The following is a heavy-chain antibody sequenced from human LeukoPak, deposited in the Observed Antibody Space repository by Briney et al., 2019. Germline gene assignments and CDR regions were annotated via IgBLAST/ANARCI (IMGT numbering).Heavy chain of an antibody. V-gene: IGHV1-18*03. D-gene: IGHD5-18*01. J-gene: IGHJ6*02. CDR1: GYTFNSYG. CDR3: ARVTGLSAMVLGGMDV. CDR2: IGAYNGNT. Sequence: EASVNVSCKASGYTFNSYGISWVRQAPGQGLEWMGWIGAYNGNTNYAQKLQGRVTMTTDTSTSTAYMELRSLRSDDMAVYYCARVTGLSAMVLGGMDVWGQGTTVTVSS.